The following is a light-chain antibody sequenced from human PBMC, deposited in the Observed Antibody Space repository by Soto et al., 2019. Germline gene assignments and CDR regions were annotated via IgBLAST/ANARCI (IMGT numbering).Light chain of an antibody. J-gene: IGKJ2*01. V-gene: IGKV3-20*01. CDR1: QSVTSTY. Sequence: ATLSCRASQSVTSTYLSWYQQRPGQAPRLLIYGASIRATGIPDRFSGSGSGTDFTLTISRLEPEDFAVYYCQQYGSSAMYTFGQGTKVDIK. CDR3: QQYGSSAMYT. CDR2: GAS.